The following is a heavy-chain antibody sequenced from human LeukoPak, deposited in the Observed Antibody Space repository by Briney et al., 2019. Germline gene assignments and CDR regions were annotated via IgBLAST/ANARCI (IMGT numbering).Heavy chain of an antibody. Sequence: ASVKVSCKASGDTFTSYGISWVRQAPGQGLEWMGWISPYNGNTNYAQKLQGRVTMTTDTSTSTAYMELRSLRSDDTAVYYCARDRDTMVRGVIGYFDYWGQGSLVSVCS. D-gene: IGHD3-10*01. V-gene: IGHV1-18*01. J-gene: IGHJ4*02. CDR1: GDTFTSYG. CDR2: ISPYNGNT. CDR3: ARDRDTMVRGVIGYFDY.